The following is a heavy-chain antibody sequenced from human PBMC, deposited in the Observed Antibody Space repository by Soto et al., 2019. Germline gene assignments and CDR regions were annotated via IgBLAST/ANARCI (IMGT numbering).Heavy chain of an antibody. CDR2: IKQDGSEK. J-gene: IGHJ4*02. D-gene: IGHD3-3*01. CDR3: ARVSTIFGVVTFFDY. Sequence: EVQLVESGGGLVQPGGSLRLSCAASGFTFSSYWMSWVRQAPGKGLEWVANIKQDGSEKYYVDSVKGRFTISRDNAKNSLYLQMTSLRAEDTAVYYCARVSTIFGVVTFFDYWGQGTLVTVSS. V-gene: IGHV3-7*05. CDR1: GFTFSSYW.